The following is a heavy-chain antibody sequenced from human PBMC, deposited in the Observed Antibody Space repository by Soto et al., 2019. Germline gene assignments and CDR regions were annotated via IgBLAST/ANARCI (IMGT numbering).Heavy chain of an antibody. J-gene: IGHJ4*02. D-gene: IGHD2-2*01. CDR3: ARRRGSPLTAAIDY. Sequence: SETLSLTCTVSGGSISSSSYYWGWIRQPPGKGLEWIGSIYYSGSTYYNPSLKSRVTISVDTSKNQFSLKLSSVTAADTAVYYCARRRGSPLTAAIDYWGQGTLVTVSS. CDR1: GGSISSSSYY. V-gene: IGHV4-39*01. CDR2: IYYSGST.